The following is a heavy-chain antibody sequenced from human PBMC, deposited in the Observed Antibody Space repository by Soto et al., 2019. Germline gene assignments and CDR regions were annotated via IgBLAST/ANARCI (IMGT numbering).Heavy chain of an antibody. J-gene: IGHJ6*02. CDR1: GFTFSSYA. D-gene: IGHD6-19*01. CDR3: AKGGCIAVAGNCYYYYGMDV. CDR2: ISGSGGST. V-gene: IGHV3-23*01. Sequence: PGGSLRLSCAASGFTFSSYAMSWVRQAPGKGLEWVSAISGSGGSTYYADSVKGRFTISRDNSKNTLYLQMNSLRAEDTAVYYCAKGGCIAVAGNCYYYYGMDVWGQGTTVTVSS.